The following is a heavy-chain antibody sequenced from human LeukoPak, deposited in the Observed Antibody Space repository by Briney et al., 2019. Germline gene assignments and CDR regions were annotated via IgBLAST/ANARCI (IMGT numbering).Heavy chain of an antibody. Sequence: PSETLSLTCTVSGGSISSGDYYWSWIRQPPGKGLEWIGYIYYSGSTYYNPSLKSRVTISVDTSKNQFSLKLSSVTAADTAVYYCARAQASELGFDYSSSSDGYYFDYWGQGTLVTVSS. V-gene: IGHV4-30-4*08. D-gene: IGHD6-13*01. CDR1: GGSISSGDYY. CDR2: IYYSGST. J-gene: IGHJ4*02. CDR3: ARAQASELGFDYSSSSDGYYFDY.